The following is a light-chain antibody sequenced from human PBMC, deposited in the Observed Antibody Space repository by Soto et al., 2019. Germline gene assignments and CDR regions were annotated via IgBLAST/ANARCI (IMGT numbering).Light chain of an antibody. Sequence: QSALTQPASVSGSPGQSITISCTGTSSDVGGYNYVSWYQQHPGKAPKLMIYEVSNRPSGVSNRFSGSKSGNTASLTISGLHAEDEADYYCSSYTSSSTYVFGTGTKLTV. CDR1: SSDVGGYNY. CDR2: EVS. CDR3: SSYTSSSTYV. V-gene: IGLV2-14*01. J-gene: IGLJ1*01.